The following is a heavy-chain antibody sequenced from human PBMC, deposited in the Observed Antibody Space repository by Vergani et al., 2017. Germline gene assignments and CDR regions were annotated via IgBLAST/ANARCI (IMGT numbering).Heavy chain of an antibody. CDR1: GFTFSSYA. J-gene: IGHJ4*02. V-gene: IGHV3-23*01. CDR2: ISGSGGST. CDR3: ARGTYSNYDY. D-gene: IGHD4-11*01. Sequence: EVQLLESGGGLVQPGGSLRLSCAASGFTFSSYAMSWVRQAPGKGLEWVSAISGSGGSTYYADSVKGRFTISRDNAKNSLYLQMNSLRAEDTAVYYCARGTYSNYDYWGQGTLVTVSS.